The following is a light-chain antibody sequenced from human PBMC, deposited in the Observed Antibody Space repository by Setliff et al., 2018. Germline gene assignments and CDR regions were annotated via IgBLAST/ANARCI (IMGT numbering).Light chain of an antibody. Sequence: QSALTQPASVSGSPGQSITISCTGPSSDIGGYNYVSWYQQYPGKAPQLIIYGVSXXPSGVSDRFSGXKSGXTAXXXXSGLQVEDEADYYCSSYTSNTVVFAAGTKVTVL. CDR2: GVS. J-gene: IGLJ1*01. CDR1: SSDIGGYNY. V-gene: IGLV2-14*03. CDR3: SSYTSNTVV.